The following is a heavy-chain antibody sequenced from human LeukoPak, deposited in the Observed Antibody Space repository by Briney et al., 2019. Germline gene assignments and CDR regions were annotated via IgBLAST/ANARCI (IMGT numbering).Heavy chain of an antibody. CDR1: GYTFTSYD. V-gene: IGHV1-8*01. D-gene: IGHD2-15*01. CDR3: ATRVVGYCSGGSCLDDAFDI. CDR2: MNPNSGNT. Sequence: ASVKVSCKASGYTFTSYDINWVRQATGQGLEWMGWMNPNSGNTGYAQKFQGRVTMTRNTSISTAYMELSSLRSEDTAVYYCATRVVGYCSGGSCLDDAFDIWGQGTMVTVSS. J-gene: IGHJ3*02.